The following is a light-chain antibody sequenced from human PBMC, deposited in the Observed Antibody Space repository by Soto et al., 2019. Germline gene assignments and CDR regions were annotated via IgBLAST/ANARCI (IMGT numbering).Light chain of an antibody. CDR1: SSNIGNNY. Sequence: QSVLTQPPSVSAAPGQKVTISCSGSSSNIGNNYVYWYQQLPGTAPKLLIYENNKRPSRIPDRFSGSKSGTSPTLGITGLQTGDEADYYCETWDSSLSAVVFGGATKVTVL. CDR3: ETWDSSLSAVV. V-gene: IGLV1-51*02. J-gene: IGLJ2*01. CDR2: ENN.